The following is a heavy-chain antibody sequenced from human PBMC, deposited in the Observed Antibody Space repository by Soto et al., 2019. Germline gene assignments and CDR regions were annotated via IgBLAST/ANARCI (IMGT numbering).Heavy chain of an antibody. V-gene: IGHV5-51*01. CDR3: TRQSSAWAFDY. J-gene: IGHJ4*02. CDR2: IYPGDSET. CDR1: GCNFTRYW. Sequence: GESLKISCKGSGCNFTRYWIGWVRQMPGKGLEWMGIIYPGDSETRYSPSFQGQVTISADKSISTAYLQWSSLKASDTAMYYCTRQSSAWAFDYWGQGALVTVSS. D-gene: IGHD6-19*01.